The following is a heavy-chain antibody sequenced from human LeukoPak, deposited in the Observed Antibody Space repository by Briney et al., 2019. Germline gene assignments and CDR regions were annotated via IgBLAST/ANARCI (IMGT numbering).Heavy chain of an antibody. Sequence: GRSLRLSCAASGFTFSSYAMHWVRQAPGKGLEWVAVISYDGSNKYYADSVKGRFTISRDNSKNTPYLQMNSLTAEDTAVYYCAKGLDILSGYYVYYFDHWGQGTLVTVSS. V-gene: IGHV3-30-3*02. CDR1: GFTFSSYA. D-gene: IGHD3-9*01. CDR3: AKGLDILSGYYVYYFDH. CDR2: ISYDGSNK. J-gene: IGHJ4*02.